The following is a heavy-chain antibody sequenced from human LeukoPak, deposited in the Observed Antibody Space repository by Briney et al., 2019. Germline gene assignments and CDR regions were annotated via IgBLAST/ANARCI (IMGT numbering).Heavy chain of an antibody. D-gene: IGHD3-16*01. J-gene: IGHJ6*03. V-gene: IGHV1-46*01. CDR2: INPSGGST. CDR3: ARDRREEYPVWGINYYHYYMDV. Sequence: ASVKVSCKASGYTFTSYYMHWVRQAPGQGLEWMGIINPSGGSTSYAQKFQGRVTMTRDTSTSTVYMELSSLRSEDTAVYYCARDRREEYPVWGINYYHYYMDVWGKGTTVTVSS. CDR1: GYTFTSYY.